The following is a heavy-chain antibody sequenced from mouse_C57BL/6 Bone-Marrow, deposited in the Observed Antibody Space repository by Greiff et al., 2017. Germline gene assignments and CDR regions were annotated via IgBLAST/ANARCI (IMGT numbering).Heavy chain of an antibody. D-gene: IGHD2-3*01. Sequence: VQLKQSGPVLVKPGASVKMSCKASGYTFTDSYMNWVKQSHGKSLEWIGVINPYNGGTSYNQKFKGKATLTVDKSSSTAYMELNSLTSEDSAVYYCAREDGYLYAMDYWGQGTSVTVSS. CDR3: AREDGYLYAMDY. J-gene: IGHJ4*01. V-gene: IGHV1-19*01. CDR2: INPYNGGT. CDR1: GYTFTDSY.